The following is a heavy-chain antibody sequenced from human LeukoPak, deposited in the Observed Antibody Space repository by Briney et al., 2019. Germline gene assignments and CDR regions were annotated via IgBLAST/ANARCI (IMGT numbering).Heavy chain of an antibody. V-gene: IGHV3-48*03. Sequence: GSLRLSCAASGFTFSNYEMNWVRQAPGKGLEWVSYISTSGSTIYYADSVKGRFTISRDNAKNSLYLQMNSLRAEDTAVYYCARGHDYGDSNFDYWGQGTLVTVSS. CDR3: ARGHDYGDSNFDY. CDR2: ISTSGSTI. CDR1: GFTFSNYE. J-gene: IGHJ4*02. D-gene: IGHD4-17*01.